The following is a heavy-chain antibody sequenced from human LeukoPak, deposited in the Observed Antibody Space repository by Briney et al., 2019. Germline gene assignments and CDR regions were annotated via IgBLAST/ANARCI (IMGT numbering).Heavy chain of an antibody. Sequence: GGPLQISCQGSGSGFTSSWIGWGRQMPGKGLKWMGIIYPGDCDTRYSPSFQCQVTISADKSISTAYLQCSSLKASDTAMYYCARFSVGGTYYPNYWGQGTLVSVSS. CDR2: IYPGDCDT. V-gene: IGHV5-51*01. CDR1: GSGFTSSW. J-gene: IGHJ4*02. D-gene: IGHD1-26*01. CDR3: ARFSVGGTYYPNY.